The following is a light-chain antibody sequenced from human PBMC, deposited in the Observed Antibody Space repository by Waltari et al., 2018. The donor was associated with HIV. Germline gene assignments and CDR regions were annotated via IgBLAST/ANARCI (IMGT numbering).Light chain of an antibody. CDR3: SSYTSSSTYV. CDR2: DVS. Sequence: QSALTQPASVSGSPGQSIAISCTGTSSDVGGYNYVSWYQQHPGKVPKLMICDVSKRPSGVSHRFSWSKSCNTASLTISGLQAEDDADCYCSSYTSSSTYVFGTGTKVTVL. V-gene: IGLV2-14*03. CDR1: SSDVGGYNY. J-gene: IGLJ1*01.